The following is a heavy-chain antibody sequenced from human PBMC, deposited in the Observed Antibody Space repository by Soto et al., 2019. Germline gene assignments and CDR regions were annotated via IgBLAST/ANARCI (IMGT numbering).Heavy chain of an antibody. Sequence: ASVKVSCKASGYTFTSYGISWVRQAPGQGLEWMGGIIPIFGTANYAQKFQGRVTITADESTSTAYMELSSLRSEDTAVYYCARDLSSSWYPHYYYYGMDVWGQGTTVTVSS. CDR1: GYTFTSYG. CDR3: ARDLSSSWYPHYYYYGMDV. D-gene: IGHD6-13*01. CDR2: IIPIFGTA. J-gene: IGHJ6*02. V-gene: IGHV1-69*13.